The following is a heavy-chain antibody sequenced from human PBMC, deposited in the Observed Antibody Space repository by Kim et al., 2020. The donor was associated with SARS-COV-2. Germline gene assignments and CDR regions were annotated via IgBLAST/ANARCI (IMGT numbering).Heavy chain of an antibody. CDR3: ARQSRSQLWSLSHYYYGMDV. D-gene: IGHD5-18*01. V-gene: IGHV4-59*08. CDR1: GGSISSYY. Sequence: SETLSLTCTVSGGSISSYYWSWIRQPPGKGLEWIGYIYYSGSTNYNPSLKSRVTISVDTSKNQFSLKLSSVTAADTAVYYCARQSRSQLWSLSHYYYGMDVWGQGTTVTVSS. J-gene: IGHJ6*02. CDR2: IYYSGST.